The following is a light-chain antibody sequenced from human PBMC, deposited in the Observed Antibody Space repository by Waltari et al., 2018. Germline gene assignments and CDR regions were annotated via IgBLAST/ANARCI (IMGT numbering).Light chain of an antibody. CDR2: ASS. CDR3: LQHNSYPRT. J-gene: IGKJ1*01. CDR1: QGISNY. V-gene: IGKV1-17*03. Sequence: DIQMTQSPSAVSASIGGRVNITCMSSQGISNYLAWFQQKPGKVPKRLIYASSSLQSGVPSRFSGSGSGKEFTLTISSLQAEEFATYYWLQHNSYPRTFGQGTKVEIK.